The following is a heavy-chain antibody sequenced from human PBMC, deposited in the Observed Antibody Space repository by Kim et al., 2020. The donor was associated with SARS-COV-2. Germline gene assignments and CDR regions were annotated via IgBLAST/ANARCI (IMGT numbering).Heavy chain of an antibody. J-gene: IGHJ6*02. CDR1: AFTFSNYG. CDR2: ISYDGSNK. Sequence: GGSLRLSCAASAFTFSNYGIHWVRQAPGKGLEWVAVISYDGSNKFYANSVKGRFTISRDNSKNTLYLQMNSLRAEDTAVYYCGKSQSVYDPRFYAVDVWGQGTTVTVSS. D-gene: IGHD5-12*01. V-gene: IGHV3-30*18. CDR3: GKSQSVYDPRFYAVDV.